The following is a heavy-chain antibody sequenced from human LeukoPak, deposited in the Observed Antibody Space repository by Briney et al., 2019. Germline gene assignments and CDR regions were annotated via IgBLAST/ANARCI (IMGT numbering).Heavy chain of an antibody. D-gene: IGHD2-15*01. CDR1: GFTFSSYG. J-gene: IGHJ3*02. CDR3: AKIVKVEGSGAFDI. V-gene: IGHV3-30-3*02. Sequence: QAGGSPRLSCAASGFTFSSYGMHWVRQAPGKGLEWVAVISYDGSNKYYADSVKGRFTISRDNSKNTLYLQMNSLRAEDTAVYYCAKIVKVEGSGAFDIWGQGTMVTVSS. CDR2: ISYDGSNK.